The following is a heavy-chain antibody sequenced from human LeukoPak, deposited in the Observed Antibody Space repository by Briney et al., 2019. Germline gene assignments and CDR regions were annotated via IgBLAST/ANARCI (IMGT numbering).Heavy chain of an antibody. CDR2: TYFRSKRYY. Sequence: SQTLSLTCAISGDSVSSDSAAWNWIRQSPSRGLEWLARTYFRSKRYYDYALAVKGRITINPDTSKNQFSLQLNSVTPEDTAVFFCAGHPVGGSTIFAPGGQEPLVTVSS. J-gene: IGHJ5*02. D-gene: IGHD1-26*01. CDR1: GDSVSSDSAA. CDR3: AGHPVGGSTIFAP. V-gene: IGHV6-1*01.